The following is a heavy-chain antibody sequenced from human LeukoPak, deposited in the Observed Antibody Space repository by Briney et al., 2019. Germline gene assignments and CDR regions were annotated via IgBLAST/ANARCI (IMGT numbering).Heavy chain of an antibody. V-gene: IGHV3-48*01. CDR1: GFTFSSHS. CDR3: ARDQVDRIWYFDY. CDR2: ISSSSSTI. D-gene: IGHD1-14*01. J-gene: IGHJ4*02. Sequence: GGSLRLSCAVSGFTFSSHSMNWVRQAPGKGLEWVSYISSSSSTIYYADSVKGRFTISRDNAKNSLYLQMNSLRAEGTAVYYCARDQVDRIWYFDYWGQGTLVTVSS.